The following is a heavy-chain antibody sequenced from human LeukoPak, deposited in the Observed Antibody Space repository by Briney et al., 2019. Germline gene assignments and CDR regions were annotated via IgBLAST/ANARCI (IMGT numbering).Heavy chain of an antibody. CDR1: GFTFSSYW. CDR3: ARIFRGIVARSGFYYMDV. CDR2: IKQDGSEK. D-gene: IGHD3-22*01. J-gene: IGHJ6*03. V-gene: IGHV3-7*01. Sequence: PGGSLRLSCAASGFTFSSYWMSWVRQAPGKGLEWVANIKQDGSEKYYVDSVKGRFTISGDNAKNSLYLQMNSLRAEDTAVYYCARIFRGIVARSGFYYMDVWGKGTTVTVSS.